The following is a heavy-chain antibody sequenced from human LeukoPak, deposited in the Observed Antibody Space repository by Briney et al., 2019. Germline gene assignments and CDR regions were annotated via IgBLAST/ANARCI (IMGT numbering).Heavy chain of an antibody. CDR3: ARVRQQQLDHDAFDI. D-gene: IGHD6-13*01. CDR2: INHSGST. V-gene: IGHV4-39*07. Sequence: SETLSLTCTVSGGSISSTSYSWGWIRQPPGKGLEWIGEINHSGSTNYNPSLKSRVTISVDTSKNQFSLKLSSVTAADTAVYYCARVRQQQLDHDAFDIWGQGTMVTVSS. CDR1: GGSISSTSYS. J-gene: IGHJ3*02.